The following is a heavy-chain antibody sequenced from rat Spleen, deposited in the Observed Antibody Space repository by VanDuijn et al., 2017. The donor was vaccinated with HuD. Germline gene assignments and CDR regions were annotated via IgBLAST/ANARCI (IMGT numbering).Heavy chain of an antibody. CDR2: IIYDGSGT. J-gene: IGHJ2*01. CDR3: ARRPGDFDC. D-gene: IGHD1-4*01. Sequence: EVQLVESGGGLVQPGRSLKLSCAASGFTFSSFAMAWVRQAPKKGLEWVATIIYDGSGTYYRDSVRGRFTISRDNAKSTLYLQMDNVRSEDTATYYCARRPGDFDCWGQGVMVTVSS. V-gene: IGHV5-17*01. CDR1: GFTFSSFA.